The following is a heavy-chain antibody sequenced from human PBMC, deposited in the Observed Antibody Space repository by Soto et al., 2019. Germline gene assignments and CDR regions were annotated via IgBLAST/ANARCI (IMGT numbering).Heavy chain of an antibody. J-gene: IGHJ4*02. Sequence: SVKVSCKASGGTFSSYAISWVRQAPGQGLEWMGGIIPIFGTANYAQKFQGRVTITADKSTSTAYMELSSLRSEDTAVYYCARDKYLGRWLQLALFDYWGQGTLVTVSS. D-gene: IGHD5-12*01. CDR1: GGTFSSYA. CDR2: IIPIFGTA. V-gene: IGHV1-69*06. CDR3: ARDKYLGRWLQLALFDY.